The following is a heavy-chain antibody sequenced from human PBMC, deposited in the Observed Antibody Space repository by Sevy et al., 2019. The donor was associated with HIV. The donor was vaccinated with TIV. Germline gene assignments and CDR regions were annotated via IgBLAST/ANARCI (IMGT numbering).Heavy chain of an antibody. J-gene: IGHJ4*02. V-gene: IGHV1-8*01. D-gene: IGHD6-19*01. CDR3: ARAHYSGYSSGWYDYLDY. CDR2: MNPNSGNT. CDR1: GYTFTSYD. Sequence: ASVKVSCKASGYTFTSYDINWVRQATGHGLEWMGWMNPNSGNTGYAQKFQGRVTMTRNTSISTAYMELSSLRSEDTAVYYCARAHYSGYSSGWYDYLDYWGQGTLVTVSS.